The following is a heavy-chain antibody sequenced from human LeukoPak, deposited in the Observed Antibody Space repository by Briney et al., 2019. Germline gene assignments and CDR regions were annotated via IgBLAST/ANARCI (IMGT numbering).Heavy chain of an antibody. D-gene: IGHD2-2*02. J-gene: IGHJ5*02. V-gene: IGHV4-30-2*01. Sequence: PSQTLSLTCGVSGGSISSGGYSWSWIRQPPGKGLEWIGYIYHSGSTYYNPSLKSRVTISVDRSKNQFSLKLSSVTAADTAVYYCARGDCSSTSCCTFDPWGQGTLVTVSS. CDR3: ARGDCSSTSCCTFDP. CDR2: IYHSGST. CDR1: GGSISSGGYS.